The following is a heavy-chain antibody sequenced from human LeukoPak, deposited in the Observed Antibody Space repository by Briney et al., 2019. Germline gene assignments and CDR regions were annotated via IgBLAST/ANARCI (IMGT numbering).Heavy chain of an antibody. V-gene: IGHV1-3*01. Sequence: ASVKVSCKASGYTFTSYAMHWVRQAPGQRLEWMGWINAGNGNTKYSQKFQGRVTITRDTSVSTAYMELSSLRSEDTAVYYCARARIAAAGTLLDYWGQGTLVTVSS. CDR1: GYTFTSYA. CDR3: ARARIAAAGTLLDY. D-gene: IGHD6-13*01. J-gene: IGHJ4*02. CDR2: INAGNGNT.